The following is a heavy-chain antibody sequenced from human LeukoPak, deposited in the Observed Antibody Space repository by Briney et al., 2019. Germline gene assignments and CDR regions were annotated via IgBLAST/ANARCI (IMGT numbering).Heavy chain of an antibody. V-gene: IGHV4-4*07. Sequence: PSETLSLTCTVSGGSISNYYWTLIRQPAGKGLEWIGRIYISGSTNYNPSLKSRVTTSLDTSKNQFSVKLTSVTAADTAVYYCARESSRYPYYFDYWGQGTLVTVSS. CDR2: IYISGST. J-gene: IGHJ4*02. CDR3: ARESSRYPYYFDY. CDR1: GGSISNYY. D-gene: IGHD3-22*01.